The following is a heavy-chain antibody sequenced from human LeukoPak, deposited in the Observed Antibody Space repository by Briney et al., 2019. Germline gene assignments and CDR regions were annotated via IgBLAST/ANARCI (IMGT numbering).Heavy chain of an antibody. CDR2: IYRDGTT. Sequence: SGGSLRLSCAASGFTVSSSFMSWVRQAPGTGLQWVSVIYRDGTTYYADSVRGRFTISRDNSKNTLYLQMNSLRVEDTAVYYCARDDRTVVPGTFDNWGKGTLVTVSS. CDR1: GFTVSSSF. V-gene: IGHV3-53*01. J-gene: IGHJ4*02. CDR3: ARDDRTVVPGTFDN. D-gene: IGHD6-13*01.